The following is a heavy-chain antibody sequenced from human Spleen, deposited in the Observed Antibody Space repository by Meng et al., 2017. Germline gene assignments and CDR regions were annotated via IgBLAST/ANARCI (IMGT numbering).Heavy chain of an antibody. D-gene: IGHD6-19*01. CDR3: ASCDGVAVPGGVY. CDR1: GFTFSSYW. V-gene: IGHV3-7*01. CDR2: IKPDGSEK. J-gene: IGHJ4*02. Sequence: LSLTCAASGFTFSSYWMSWVRQAPGKGLEWVANIKPDGSEKYYVDSVKGRFTISRDNTKKSLFLQMNSLRAEDTAVYYCASCDGVAVPGGVYWGQGTLVTVSS.